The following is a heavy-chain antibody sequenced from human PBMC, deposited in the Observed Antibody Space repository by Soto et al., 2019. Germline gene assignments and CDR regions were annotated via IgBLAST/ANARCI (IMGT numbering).Heavy chain of an antibody. CDR2: IHGSGSA. Sequence: PSETLSLTCTVSNDSISNFYWNWIRQSAGKGLEWIGRIHGSGSATYNPSLRSRVTMSVDTSKNQFSLKVNTVTGADTAVYYCARSSHKENWFDPWGQGTLVTVSS. CDR3: ARSSHKENWFDP. CDR1: NDSISNFY. J-gene: IGHJ5*02. D-gene: IGHD6-13*01. V-gene: IGHV4-4*07.